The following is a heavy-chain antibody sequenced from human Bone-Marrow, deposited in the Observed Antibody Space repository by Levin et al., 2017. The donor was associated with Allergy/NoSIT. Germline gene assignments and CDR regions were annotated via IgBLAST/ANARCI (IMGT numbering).Heavy chain of an antibody. J-gene: IGHJ5*02. CDR3: ARDSSGWRGYNWFDP. D-gene: IGHD6-19*01. V-gene: IGHV3-48*01. CDR2: ISSSSSTI. CDR1: GFTFSSYS. Sequence: GESLKISCAASGFTFSSYSMNWVRQAPGKGLEWVSYISSSSSTIYYADSVKGRFTISRDNAKNSLYLQMNSLRAEDTAVYYCARDSSGWRGYNWFDPWGQGTLVTVSS.